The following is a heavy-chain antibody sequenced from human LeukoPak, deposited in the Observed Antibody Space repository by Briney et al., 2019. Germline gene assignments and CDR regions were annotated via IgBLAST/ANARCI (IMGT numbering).Heavy chain of an antibody. J-gene: IGHJ4*02. D-gene: IGHD3-22*01. Sequence: PSGTLSLTCAVSGGSISSSNWWSWVRQPPGKGLEWIGEIYHSGSTNYNPSLKSRVTISVDKSKNQFSLKLSSVTAADTAVYYCASLPSYYYDSSGDMDWGQGTLVTVSS. V-gene: IGHV4-4*02. CDR3: ASLPSYYYDSSGDMD. CDR2: IYHSGST. CDR1: GGSISSSNW.